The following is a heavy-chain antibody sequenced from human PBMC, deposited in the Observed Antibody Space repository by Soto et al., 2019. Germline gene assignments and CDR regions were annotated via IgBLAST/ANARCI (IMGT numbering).Heavy chain of an antibody. CDR3: AKVAVVRQWLGSGAFDI. V-gene: IGHV3-23*01. Sequence: GGSLRLSCAASGFTFSSYAMSWVRQAPGKGLEWVSAISGSGGSTYYADSVKGRFTISRDNSKNTLYLQMNSLRAEDTAVYYCAKVAVVRQWLGSGAFDIWGQGTMVTVSS. CDR1: GFTFSSYA. CDR2: ISGSGGST. J-gene: IGHJ3*02. D-gene: IGHD6-19*01.